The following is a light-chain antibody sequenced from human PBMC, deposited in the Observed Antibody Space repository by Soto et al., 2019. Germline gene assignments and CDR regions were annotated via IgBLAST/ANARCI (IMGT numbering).Light chain of an antibody. CDR3: QQFGGSPPRFT. J-gene: IGKJ4*01. CDR1: QTITNFY. V-gene: IGKV3-20*01. Sequence: EIVLTQSPGTLSLSPGERATLSCRASQTITNFYLAWYQQKLGQAPRLLIYGASNWATGIPDRFNGSGAGTDFTLTISRLEPADSAVYYCQQFGGSPPRFTFGPGTKVEIK. CDR2: GAS.